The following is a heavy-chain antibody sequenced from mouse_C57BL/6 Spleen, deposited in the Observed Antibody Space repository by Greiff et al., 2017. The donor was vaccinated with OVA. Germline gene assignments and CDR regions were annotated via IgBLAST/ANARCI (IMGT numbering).Heavy chain of an antibody. J-gene: IGHJ1*03. Sequence: QVQLQQSGAELARPGASVKLSCKASGYTFTSYGISWVKQRTGQGLEWIGEIYPRSGNTYYNEKFKGQATLTADKSSSTAYMELRSLTSEDSAVYFCARGGDYDGYWYFDVWGTGTTVTVSS. V-gene: IGHV1-81*01. D-gene: IGHD2-4*01. CDR1: GYTFTSYG. CDR3: ARGGDYDGYWYFDV. CDR2: IYPRSGNT.